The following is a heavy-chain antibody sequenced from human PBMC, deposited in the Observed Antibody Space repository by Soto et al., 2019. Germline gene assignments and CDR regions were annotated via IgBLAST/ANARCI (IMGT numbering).Heavy chain of an antibody. V-gene: IGHV4-4*02. D-gene: IGHD4-4*01. CDR2: IYHSGTT. CDR1: GGSISSSNW. Sequence: QVQLQESGPGLVKPSGTLSVTCAVSGGSISSSNWWTWVRQPPGKGLEWIGEIYHSGTTNYNPSLKSRLAISGERSRNHLPLTLTSVTAAATAVYYCAIPATSDFDYWGQGILVTVSS. CDR3: AIPATSDFDY. J-gene: IGHJ4*02.